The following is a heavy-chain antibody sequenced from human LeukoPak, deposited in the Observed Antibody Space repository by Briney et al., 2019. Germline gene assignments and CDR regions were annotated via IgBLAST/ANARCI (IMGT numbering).Heavy chain of an antibody. Sequence: GGSLRLSCAASGMTFSDYWMTWVRQAPGKGLEWVANIKQDGSEMYYVDSVKGRFTISRDNAKNSLYLQMNSLRVEDTAVYYCAETYLVRSLGGQGTLVTVSS. V-gene: IGHV3-7*01. CDR3: AETYLVRSL. CDR1: GMTFSDYW. D-gene: IGHD3-10*01. J-gene: IGHJ4*02. CDR2: IKQDGSEM.